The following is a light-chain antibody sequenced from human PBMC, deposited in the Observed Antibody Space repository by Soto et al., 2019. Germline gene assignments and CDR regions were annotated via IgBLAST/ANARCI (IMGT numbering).Light chain of an antibody. CDR2: EVS. CDR1: SSDVGGYNY. CDR3: LSYTSSSTCV. Sequence: QSALTQPASVSGSPGQSITISCTGTSSDVGGYNYVSWYQQHPGTAPKLMIYEVSNRPSGVSDRFSGSRSGNTASLTISGLQAEDESDYYCLSYTSSSTCVFGGGTKLTVL. J-gene: IGLJ3*02. V-gene: IGLV2-14*01.